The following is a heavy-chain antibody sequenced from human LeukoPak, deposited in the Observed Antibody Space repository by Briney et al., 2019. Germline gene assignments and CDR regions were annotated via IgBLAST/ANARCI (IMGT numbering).Heavy chain of an antibody. J-gene: IGHJ4*02. CDR2: IYYSGST. CDR3: ARDLRGRGYSYGSTDTRWFQVDD. V-gene: IGHV4-59*01. D-gene: IGHD5-18*01. CDR1: GGSISSYY. Sequence: SETLSLTCTVSGGSISSYYWSWIRQPPGKGLEWLGYIYYSGSTNYNPSLKSRVTISVDTSKNQFSLKLSSVTAADTAVYYCARDLRGRGYSYGSTDTRWFQVDDWGQGTLVTVSS.